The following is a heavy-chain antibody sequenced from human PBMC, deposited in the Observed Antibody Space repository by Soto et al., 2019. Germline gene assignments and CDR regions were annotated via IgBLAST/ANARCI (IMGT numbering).Heavy chain of an antibody. CDR1: GYTFTNYY. J-gene: IGHJ4*02. D-gene: IGHD3-10*01. V-gene: IGHV1-46*03. CDR2: INPSGGST. Sequence: ASVKVSCKASGYTFTNYYIHWVRQAPGQGLEWMGIINPSGGSTSYAQKSQGRVTMTRDTSTSTVYVELSSLRSEDTAVYYCARAGGPDYYGSGSYYPDYWGQGSLVTVSS. CDR3: ARAGGPDYYGSGSYYPDY.